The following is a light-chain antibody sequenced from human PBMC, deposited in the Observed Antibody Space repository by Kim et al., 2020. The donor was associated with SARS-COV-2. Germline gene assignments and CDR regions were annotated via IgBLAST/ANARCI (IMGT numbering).Light chain of an antibody. CDR3: QHRNNWPPSWT. J-gene: IGKJ1*01. V-gene: IGKV3-11*01. Sequence: VLTQSPATLSLSPGERATLSCRASQSISGYLAWFQQKPGQAPRLLIFDASNRATGIPARFGGRRSGTDFTLTIACLEPEDFAVYYCQHRNNWPPSWTFGQGTKVDIK. CDR2: DAS. CDR1: QSISGY.